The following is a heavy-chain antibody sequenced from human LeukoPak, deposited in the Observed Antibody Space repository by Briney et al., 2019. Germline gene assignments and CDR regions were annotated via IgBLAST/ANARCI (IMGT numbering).Heavy chain of an antibody. CDR1: GFTFDDYA. J-gene: IGHJ4*02. CDR3: AKDIASISWFYFDY. V-gene: IGHV3-9*01. Sequence: PGGSLRLSCAASGFTFDDYAMHWVRQAPGKGLEWVSGISWNSGSIGYADSVKGRFTISRDNAKNSLYLQMNSLRAEDTALYYCAKDIASISWFYFDYWGQGTLVTVSS. CDR2: ISWNSGSI. D-gene: IGHD2-2*01.